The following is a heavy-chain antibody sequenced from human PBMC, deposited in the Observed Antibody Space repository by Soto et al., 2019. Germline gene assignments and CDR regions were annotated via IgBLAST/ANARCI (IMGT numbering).Heavy chain of an antibody. CDR3: ARAYDFWSGYYYFDY. V-gene: IGHV1-18*01. CDR2: ISAYNGNT. D-gene: IGHD3-3*01. Sequence: ASVKVSCKASGYTFTSYGISWVRQAPGQGLEWMGWISAYNGNTNYAQKLQGRVTMTTDTSTSTAYMELRSLRSDDTAVYYCARAYDFWSGYYYFDYWGQGTLVTVSS. J-gene: IGHJ4*02. CDR1: GYTFTSYG.